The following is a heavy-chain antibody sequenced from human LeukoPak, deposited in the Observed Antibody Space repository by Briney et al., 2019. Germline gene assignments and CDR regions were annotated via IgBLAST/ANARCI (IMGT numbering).Heavy chain of an antibody. D-gene: IGHD3-3*01. J-gene: IGHJ5*02. CDR2: IYYSGST. CDR3: ARASTTAAQESWYYDFWSGLNWFDP. V-gene: IGHV4-39*07. Sequence: SETLSLTCTVSGGSISSSSYYWGWIRQPPGKGLEWIGSIYYSGSTYYNPSLKSRVTISVDTSKNQFSLKLSSVTAADTAVYYCARASTTAAQESWYYDFWSGLNWFDPWGQGTLVAVSS. CDR1: GGSISSSSYY.